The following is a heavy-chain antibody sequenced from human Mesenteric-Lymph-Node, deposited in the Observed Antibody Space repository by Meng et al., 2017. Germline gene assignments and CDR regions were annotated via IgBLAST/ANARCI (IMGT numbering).Heavy chain of an antibody. Sequence: LSLTCAASGFTFSSYGMTWVRQAPGKGLEWVSGINESGGTTDYADSVKGRFTVSRDNSKNTVYLQMSSLRVEDTAVYYCARDLFGRVYWGQGTLVTVSS. V-gene: IGHV3-23*01. D-gene: IGHD2-21*01. J-gene: IGHJ4*02. CDR2: INESGGTT. CDR1: GFTFSSYG. CDR3: ARDLFGRVY.